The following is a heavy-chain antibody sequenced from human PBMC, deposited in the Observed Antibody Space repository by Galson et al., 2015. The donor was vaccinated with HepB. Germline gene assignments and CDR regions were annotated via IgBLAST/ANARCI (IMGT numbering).Heavy chain of an antibody. CDR2: ISSSSSTI. J-gene: IGHJ6*02. Sequence: SLRLSCAASGFTFSSYSMNWVRQAPGKGLEWVSYISSSSSTIYYADSVKGRFTISRDNAKNSLYLQMNSLRDEDTAVCYCAREGGDYYGSGSYYYYGMDVWGQGTTVTVSS. CDR1: GFTFSSYS. D-gene: IGHD3-10*01. V-gene: IGHV3-48*02. CDR3: AREGGDYYGSGSYYYYGMDV.